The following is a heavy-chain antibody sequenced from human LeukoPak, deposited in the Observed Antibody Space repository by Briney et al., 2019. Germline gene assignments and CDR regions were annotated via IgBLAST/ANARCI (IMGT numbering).Heavy chain of an antibody. V-gene: IGHV3-21*01. CDR1: GFTFSSYS. CDR2: ISSSSYI. D-gene: IGHD2-2*01. CDR3: AREGVVPAASNDY. J-gene: IGHJ4*02. Sequence: GGSLRLSCAASGFTFSSYSMNWVRQAPGKGLEWVSSISSSSYIYYADSVKGRFTISRDNAKNSPYLQMNSLRAEDTAVYYCAREGVVPAASNDYWGQGTLVTVSS.